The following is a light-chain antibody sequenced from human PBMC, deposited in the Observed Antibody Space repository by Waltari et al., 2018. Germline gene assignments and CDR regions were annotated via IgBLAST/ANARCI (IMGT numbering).Light chain of an antibody. CDR2: WAS. Sequence: DIVLTQSPDSLAVSLGERATINCKSSQSLLSSFNSKTYIAWYQQKPGQPPKLLIHWASARGSGVPWRFSGRGCKTDFTLTISRLQAENVAVYYCHHYYIPPRTFGQGTRLEIK. J-gene: IGKJ5*01. CDR3: HHYYIPPRT. CDR1: QSLLSSFNSKTY. V-gene: IGKV4-1*01.